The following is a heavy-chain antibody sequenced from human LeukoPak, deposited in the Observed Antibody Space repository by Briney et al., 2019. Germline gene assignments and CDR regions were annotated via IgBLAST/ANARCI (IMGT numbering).Heavy chain of an antibody. V-gene: IGHV1-18*01. J-gene: IGHJ3*02. CDR3: ARARTTIFGVINDAFDI. Sequence: ASVKVSCKTAGYTFSIYGISWVRQAPGQGGEWVGWISAYNGNTIYAQKLQDRVTITTDTSTSTAYMELMSLRSDDTAVYYCARARTTIFGVINDAFDIWGRGTMVTVSS. CDR1: GYTFSIYG. CDR2: ISAYNGNT. D-gene: IGHD3-3*01.